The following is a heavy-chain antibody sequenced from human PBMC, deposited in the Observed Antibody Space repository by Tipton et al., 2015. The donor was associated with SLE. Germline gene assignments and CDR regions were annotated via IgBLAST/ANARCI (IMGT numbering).Heavy chain of an antibody. J-gene: IGHJ3*02. D-gene: IGHD1-14*01. Sequence: QSGAEVKKPGASVKVSCKASGYTSTSYYMHWVRQAPGQGLEWMGIINPSGGSTSYAQKFQGRVTMTRDTSTSTVYMELSSLRSEDTAVYYCAREYNEDAFDIWGQGTMDTVSS. CDR2: INPSGGST. V-gene: IGHV1-46*01. CDR3: AREYNEDAFDI. CDR1: GYTSTSYY.